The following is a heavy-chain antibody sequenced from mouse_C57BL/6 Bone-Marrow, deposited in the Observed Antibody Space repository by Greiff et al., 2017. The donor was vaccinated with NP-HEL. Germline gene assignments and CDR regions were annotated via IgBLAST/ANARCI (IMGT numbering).Heavy chain of an antibody. CDR1: GYAFSSSW. Sequence: VQLQESGPELVKPGASVKISCKASGYAFSSSWMNWVKQRPGKGLEWIGRIYPGDGDTNYNGKFKGKATLTADKSSSTAYMQLSSLTSEDSAVYFCARMGYGSFDYWGQGTTLKVSS. J-gene: IGHJ2*01. CDR2: IYPGDGDT. D-gene: IGHD1-1*01. CDR3: ARMGYGSFDY. V-gene: IGHV1-82*01.